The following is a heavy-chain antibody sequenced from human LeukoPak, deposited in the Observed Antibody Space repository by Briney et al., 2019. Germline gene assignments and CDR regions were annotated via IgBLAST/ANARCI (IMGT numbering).Heavy chain of an antibody. D-gene: IGHD3-10*01. V-gene: IGHV3-23*01. CDR3: AKDLVTGSLDY. CDR2: ISSSGGST. J-gene: IGHJ4*02. Sequence: GGSLRLSCAASGFTFSSYAMTWVRQAPGKGLEWVSSISSSGGSTYYADSVRGRFTISRDDSKNTLYLQMNSLRAEDTAIYYCAKDLVTGSLDYWGQGTLVTVSS. CDR1: GFTFSSYA.